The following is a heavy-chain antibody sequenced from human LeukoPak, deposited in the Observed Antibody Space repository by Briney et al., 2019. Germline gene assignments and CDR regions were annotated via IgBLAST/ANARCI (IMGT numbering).Heavy chain of an antibody. CDR3: ARWGEAVRYQLLSSAFDI. J-gene: IGHJ3*02. CDR1: GGSISSGGYY. Sequence: SQTLSLTCTVSGGSISSGGYYWSWIRQPPGKGLEWIGYIYHSGSTYYNPSLKSRVTISVDRSKNQFSLKLSSVTAADTAVYYCARWGEAVRYQLLSSAFDIWGQETMVTVSS. D-gene: IGHD2-2*01. V-gene: IGHV4-30-2*01. CDR2: IYHSGST.